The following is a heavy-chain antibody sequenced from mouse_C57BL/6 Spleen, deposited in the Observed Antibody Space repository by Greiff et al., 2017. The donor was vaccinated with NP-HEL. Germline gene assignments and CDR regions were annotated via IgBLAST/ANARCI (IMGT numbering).Heavy chain of an antibody. Sequence: QVQLQHSGAELVRPGASVTLSCKASGYTFTDYEMHWVKQTPVHGLEWIGAIDPETGGTAYNQKFKGKAILTADKSSSTAYMELRSLTSEDSAVYYCTRSSLYYFDYWGQGTTLTVSS. D-gene: IGHD6-2*01. CDR3: TRSSLYYFDY. V-gene: IGHV1-15*01. CDR1: GYTFTDYE. CDR2: IDPETGGT. J-gene: IGHJ2*01.